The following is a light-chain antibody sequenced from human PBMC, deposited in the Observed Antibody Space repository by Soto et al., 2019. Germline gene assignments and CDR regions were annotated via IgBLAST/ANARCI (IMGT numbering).Light chain of an antibody. J-gene: IGKJ1*01. V-gene: IGKV1-5*01. CDR3: RQYNSYSQT. CDR1: QSISSW. CDR2: DAS. Sequence: DIQMTQSPSTLSASLGDRVTITCRASQSISSWLAWYQQKPGKAPKLLIFDASSLESGVPSRFSGSGSGTEFTLTISSLQPDDFATYYCRQYNSYSQTFGQGTKVDIK.